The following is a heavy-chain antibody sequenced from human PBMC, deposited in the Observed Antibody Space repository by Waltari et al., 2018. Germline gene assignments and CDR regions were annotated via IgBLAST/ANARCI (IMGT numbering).Heavy chain of an antibody. CDR1: GYTFTGYY. V-gene: IGHV1-2*06. CDR2: INPNSGGT. J-gene: IGHJ6*02. D-gene: IGHD6-13*01. CDR3: ARDWGSSWYEDYYGMDV. Sequence: QVQLVQSGAEVKKPGASVKVSCKASGYTFTGYYMHWVRQAPGQGLEWMGRINPNSGGTNYAQKFQGRVTMTRDTSISTAYMELSRLRSDDTAVYYCARDWGSSWYEDYYGMDVWGQGTTVTVSS.